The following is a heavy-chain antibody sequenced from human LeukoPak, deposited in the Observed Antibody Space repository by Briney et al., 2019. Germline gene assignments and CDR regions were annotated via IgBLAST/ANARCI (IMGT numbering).Heavy chain of an antibody. CDR3: ARVFRFLEWSLSWFDP. CDR2: IYTSGST. J-gene: IGHJ5*02. V-gene: IGHV4-4*07. D-gene: IGHD3-3*01. Sequence: SETLSLTCTVSGGSISSYYWSWIRQPAGKGLEWIGRIYTSGSTNYNPSLKSRVTMSVDTSKNQFSLKLSSVTAADTAVYDCARVFRFLEWSLSWFDPWGQGTLVTVSS. CDR1: GGSISSYY.